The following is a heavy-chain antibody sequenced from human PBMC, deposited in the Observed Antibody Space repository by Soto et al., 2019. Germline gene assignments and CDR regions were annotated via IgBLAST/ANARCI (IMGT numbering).Heavy chain of an antibody. D-gene: IGHD1-26*01. V-gene: IGHV3-23*01. CDR2: LSGSGGSA. Sequence: EVQLLESGGGLVRPGGSLRLSCAASGFTFSNYAMNWVRQAPGKGLQWVSALSGSGGSAYYADSVQGRFTISRDNSKSMLYLQMNSLRAEDTALYYCARAPKNQLLSGLYWGQGALVTVSS. J-gene: IGHJ4*02. CDR1: GFTFSNYA. CDR3: ARAPKNQLLSGLY.